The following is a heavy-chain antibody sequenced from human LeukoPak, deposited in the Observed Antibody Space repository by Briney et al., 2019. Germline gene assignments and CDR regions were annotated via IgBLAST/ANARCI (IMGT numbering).Heavy chain of an antibody. J-gene: IGHJ4*02. CDR2: INPNSGGT. V-gene: IGHV1-2*02. CDR3: ARDFARFGELVDY. D-gene: IGHD3-10*01. CDR1: GYTFTGYY. Sequence: GASVKVSCKASGYTFTGYYMHWVRQAPGQGLEWMGWINPNSGGTNYAQKFQGRVTMTRDTSISTAYMELSRLRSDDTAVYYCARDFARFGELVDYWGQGTLVTVSS.